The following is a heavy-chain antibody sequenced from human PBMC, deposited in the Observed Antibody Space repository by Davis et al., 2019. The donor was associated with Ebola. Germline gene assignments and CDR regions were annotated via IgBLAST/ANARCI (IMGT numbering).Heavy chain of an antibody. CDR2: ISYDGSNK. CDR3: ARDTPEGAGGYCTNGVAALRCYGMDV. J-gene: IGHJ6*02. D-gene: IGHD2-8*01. CDR1: GFTFSSYA. Sequence: GESLKISCAASGFTFSSYAMHWVRQAPGKGLEWVAVISYDGSNKYYADSVKGRFTISRDNSKNTLYLQMNSLRAEDTAVYYCARDTPEGAGGYCTNGVAALRCYGMDVWGQGTTVTVSS. V-gene: IGHV3-30-3*01.